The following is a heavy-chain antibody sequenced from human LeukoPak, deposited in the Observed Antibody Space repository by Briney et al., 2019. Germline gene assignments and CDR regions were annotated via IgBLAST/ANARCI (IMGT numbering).Heavy chain of an antibody. CDR1: GGSISSGGYY. D-gene: IGHD2-15*01. V-gene: IGHV4-31*03. Sequence: SQTLSLTCTVSGGSISSGGYYWSWIRQHPGKGLEWIGYIYYSGSTYYNPSLKSRVTISVDTSKNQFSLKLSSVTAADTAVCHCAREGYCSGGSCYTESANRFDPWGQGTLVTVSS. CDR2: IYYSGST. J-gene: IGHJ5*02. CDR3: AREGYCSGGSCYTESANRFDP.